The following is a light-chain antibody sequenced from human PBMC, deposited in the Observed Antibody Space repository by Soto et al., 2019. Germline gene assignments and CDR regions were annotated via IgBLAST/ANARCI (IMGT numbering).Light chain of an antibody. CDR3: QPRSNWRT. J-gene: IGKJ1*01. V-gene: IGKV3-11*01. CDR2: DAS. Sequence: EIGLTLSPVTLSLYQGERATLNCRASQSISTSNLAWYQQKPGQTPRLLIYDASNRATGIPARFSGSGSGTDFTLTICSLEPEDFRVYYCQPRSNWRTFGQGTKVDIK. CDR1: QSISTSN.